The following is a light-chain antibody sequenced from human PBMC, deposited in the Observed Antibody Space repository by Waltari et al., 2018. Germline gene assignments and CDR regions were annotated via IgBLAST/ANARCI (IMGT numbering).Light chain of an antibody. CDR3: QSYDNTLSGTRV. CDR1: SSNIGTGYD. CDR2: GNT. J-gene: IGLJ2*01. Sequence: QSVLTQPPSVSGAPGQRVTISCTGSSSNIGTGYDVHWYPQPPGPAPKLLIYGNTNRPSGVPDRFSGSKSGPSASLAITGLQAEDEADYYCQSYDNTLSGTRVFGGGTKLTVL. V-gene: IGLV1-40*01.